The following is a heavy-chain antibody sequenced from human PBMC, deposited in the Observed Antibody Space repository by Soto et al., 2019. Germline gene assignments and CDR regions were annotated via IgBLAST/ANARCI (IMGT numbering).Heavy chain of an antibody. Sequence: ASVKVSCKASAYTFTDYYIHWVRQAPGQGLEWMGWINPNSGGSYFAQKFLGRVTMTRDTSITTAYMELSRLTVDDTAVYYCARAREPEYSSSIFFDYWGRGTVVTVSS. J-gene: IGHJ4*01. V-gene: IGHV1-2*02. CDR3: ARAREPEYSSSIFFDY. CDR2: INPNSGGS. CDR1: AYTFTDYY. D-gene: IGHD6-6*01.